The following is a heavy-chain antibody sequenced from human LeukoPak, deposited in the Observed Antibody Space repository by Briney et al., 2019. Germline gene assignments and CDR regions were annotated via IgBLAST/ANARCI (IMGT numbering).Heavy chain of an antibody. J-gene: IGHJ5*02. CDR1: GFAFTNYG. V-gene: IGHV3-23*01. D-gene: IGHD6-25*01. Sequence: GGSLRLSCAASGFAFTNYGMSWVRQAPGKGLEWVSTINVSGGTTYYADSVKGRFTISRDNSKNTLYLQMNSLRAEDTAVYFCARGAGSNWFAPWGQGTLVTVSS. CDR2: INVSGGTT. CDR3: ARGAGSNWFAP.